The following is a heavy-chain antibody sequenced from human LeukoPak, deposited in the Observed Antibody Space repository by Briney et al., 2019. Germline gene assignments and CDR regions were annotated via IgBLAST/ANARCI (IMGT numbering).Heavy chain of an antibody. CDR1: GFTFSSYS. Sequence: GGSLRLSCAASGFTFSSYSMNWVRQAPGKGLEWVSSISSSSSYIYYADSVKGRFTISRDNAKNSLYLQMNSLRTEDTAVYYCARARYSSSWYLTYGMDVWGQGTTVTVSS. CDR2: ISSSSSYI. CDR3: ARARYSSSWYLTYGMDV. V-gene: IGHV3-21*01. J-gene: IGHJ6*02. D-gene: IGHD6-13*01.